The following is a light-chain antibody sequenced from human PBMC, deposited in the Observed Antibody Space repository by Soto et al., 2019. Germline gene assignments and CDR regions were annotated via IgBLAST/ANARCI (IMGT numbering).Light chain of an antibody. CDR3: QQRSNWPPT. J-gene: IGKJ1*01. CDR2: GAS. Sequence: EIVMTQPPATLSVSPGERATLSCRASQSVSSNLAWYQQKPGQAPRLLIYGASNRATGIPARFSGSGSGTDFTLTISSLEPEDFAVYYCQQRSNWPPTFGQGTKVDIK. CDR1: QSVSSN. V-gene: IGKV3-11*01.